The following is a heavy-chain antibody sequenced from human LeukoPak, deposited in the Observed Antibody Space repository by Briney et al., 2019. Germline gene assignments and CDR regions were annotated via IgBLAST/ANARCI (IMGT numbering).Heavy chain of an antibody. V-gene: IGHV3-13*01. D-gene: IGHD2-21*01. CDR1: GFTFSNYD. Sequence: GGSLRLSCAASGFTFSNYDMHWVRQATGKGLEWVSGIGIAGDTYHVDSVKGRFTISRDNAKNSLYLQMNSLRAEDTAVYYCARDHPDCGGDCYPSNDAFDIWGQGTMVTVSS. CDR2: IGIAGDT. J-gene: IGHJ3*02. CDR3: ARDHPDCGGDCYPSNDAFDI.